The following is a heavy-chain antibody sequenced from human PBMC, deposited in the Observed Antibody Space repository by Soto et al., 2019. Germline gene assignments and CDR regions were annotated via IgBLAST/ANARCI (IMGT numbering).Heavy chain of an antibody. V-gene: IGHV1-69*05. CDR1: GDTFDTFA. D-gene: IGHD1-1*01. J-gene: IGHJ6*03. Sequence: QVQLVQSGAEVIKPGSSVKVSCKASGDTFDTFAISWVRQAPGQGLEWMGGIIPLFRTPRYGQKFQGRVTITSDESTATAYMELSSLRSEDTAVYSCARSKDLYQLGGNYYYTLDVWGQGTTVTVSS. CDR3: ARSKDLYQLGGNYYYTLDV. CDR2: IIPLFRTP.